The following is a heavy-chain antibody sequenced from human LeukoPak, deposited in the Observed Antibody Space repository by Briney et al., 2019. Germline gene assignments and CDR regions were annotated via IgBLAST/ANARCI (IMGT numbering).Heavy chain of an antibody. D-gene: IGHD5-12*01. Sequence: GGSLRLSCAASGFTFGSYSMNWVRQFPGKGLQWVSSISSTSKYIYYADSVKGRFTISRDNAKNSLDLQMSGLRPEDTALYYCVKDKHRDGYTYGVYDSWGQGTLITVSS. CDR2: ISSTSKYI. J-gene: IGHJ5*01. V-gene: IGHV3-21*04. CDR3: VKDKHRDGYTYGVYDS. CDR1: GFTFGSYS.